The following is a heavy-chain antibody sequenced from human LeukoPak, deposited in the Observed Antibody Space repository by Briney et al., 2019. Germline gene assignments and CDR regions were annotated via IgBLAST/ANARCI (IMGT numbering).Heavy chain of an antibody. V-gene: IGHV3-30*03. CDR1: GFTFSSYG. J-gene: IGHJ4*02. CDR2: ISYDGSNK. Sequence: GGSLRLSCAASGFTFSSYGMHWVRQAPGKGLEWVAVISYDGSNKYYADSVKGRFTISRDNSKNTLYLQMNSLRAEDTAVYYCARGDYYDSSGYLWGQGTLVTVSS. CDR3: ARGDYYDSSGYL. D-gene: IGHD3-22*01.